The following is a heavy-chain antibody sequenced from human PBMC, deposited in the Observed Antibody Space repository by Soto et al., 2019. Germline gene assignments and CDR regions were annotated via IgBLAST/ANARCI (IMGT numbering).Heavy chain of an antibody. J-gene: IGHJ4*02. CDR3: ARLSQFVTGPDY. V-gene: IGHV1-46*03. CDR1: GYTFTTYY. CDR2: INPGDGTA. Sequence: QVQLVQSGADVKKPGASVKVSFKASGYTFTTYYMHWVRQAPGQGLELVGIINPGDGTAFYPQTFNGRVTVTRDTSTSTVYMALSSLRSEDTAVYYCARLSQFVTGPDYCGQGTLVTVS. D-gene: IGHD3-9*01.